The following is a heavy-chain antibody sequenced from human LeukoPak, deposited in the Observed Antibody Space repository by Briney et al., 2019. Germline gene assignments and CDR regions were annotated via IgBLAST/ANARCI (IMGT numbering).Heavy chain of an antibody. Sequence: GESLKISCKGSGYSFTSYWIGWVRQMPGKGLEWMGIIYPGVSDTRYSPSFQGQVTISADKSISTAYLQWSSLKASDTAVYYCARLLAGGIAAAGFDYWGQGTLVTVSS. V-gene: IGHV5-51*01. CDR1: GYSFTSYW. J-gene: IGHJ4*02. CDR2: IYPGVSDT. D-gene: IGHD6-13*01. CDR3: ARLLAGGIAAAGFDY.